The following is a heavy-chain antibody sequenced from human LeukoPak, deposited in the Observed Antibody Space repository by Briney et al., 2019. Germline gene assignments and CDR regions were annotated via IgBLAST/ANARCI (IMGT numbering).Heavy chain of an antibody. Sequence: GGSLRLSCAASGFTFSSYWMSWVRQAPGKGLEWVANIKQDGSEKYYVDSVKGRFTISRDNAKNSRYLQMNSLRAEDTAVYYCARDSPGPEGAFDIWGQGTMVTVSS. CDR1: GFTFSSYW. CDR2: IKQDGSEK. CDR3: ARDSPGPEGAFDI. J-gene: IGHJ3*02. V-gene: IGHV3-7*01.